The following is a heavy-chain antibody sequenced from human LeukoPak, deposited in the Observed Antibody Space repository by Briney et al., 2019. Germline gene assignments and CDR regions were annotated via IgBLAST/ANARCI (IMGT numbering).Heavy chain of an antibody. D-gene: IGHD2-2*01. CDR2: IYYSGST. CDR3: ARVPEGPTLGYCSSTSCPRSFALDY. Sequence: SETLSLTCTVSGGSISSSSYYWGWIRQPPGKGLEWIGSIYYSGSTYYNPSLKSRVTISVDTSKNQFSLKLSSVTAADTAVYYCARVPEGPTLGYCSSTSCPRSFALDYWGQGTLVIVSS. J-gene: IGHJ4*02. CDR1: GGSISSSSYY. V-gene: IGHV4-39*07.